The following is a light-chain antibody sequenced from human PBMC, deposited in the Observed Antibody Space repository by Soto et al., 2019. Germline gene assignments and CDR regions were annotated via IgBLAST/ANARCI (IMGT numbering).Light chain of an antibody. CDR3: QVWDSSSDLV. J-gene: IGLJ3*02. CDR1: NIGSKS. Sequence: SYELTQPPSVSVAPGQTARITCGGNNIGSKSGHWYQQKPGQAPVLVVYDDSDRPSGIPERFSGSNSGNTATLTISRVEAGDEADYYCQVWDSSSDLVFGGGTKLTVL. V-gene: IGLV3-21*02. CDR2: DDS.